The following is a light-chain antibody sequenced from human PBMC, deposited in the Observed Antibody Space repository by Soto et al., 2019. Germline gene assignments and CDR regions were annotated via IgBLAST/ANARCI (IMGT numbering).Light chain of an antibody. CDR2: DVA. V-gene: IGLV2-14*01. CDR1: SSDVGGYNY. J-gene: IGLJ1*01. CDR3: SSLTASNSFV. Sequence: QSVLTQPASVSGSPGQSITISCTGTSSDVGGYNYVSWYQQHPGKAPKLMIYDVANRPSGVSNRFSGSKSGNTASLTISGLQAEDDADYYCSSLTASNSFVFGTGTKVTVL.